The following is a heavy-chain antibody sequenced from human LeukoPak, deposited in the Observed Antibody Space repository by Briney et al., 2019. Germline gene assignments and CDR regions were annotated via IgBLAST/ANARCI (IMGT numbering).Heavy chain of an antibody. CDR1: GFTFSSYA. V-gene: IGHV3-30*04. Sequence: GGSLRLSCAASGFTFSSYAMHWVRQAPGKGLEWVAVISYDGSNKYYADSVKGRFTISRDNSKNTLYLQMNSLRDEDTAVYYCARDPIAVAGYFDYWGKGALVTVSS. D-gene: IGHD6-19*01. J-gene: IGHJ4*02. CDR2: ISYDGSNK. CDR3: ARDPIAVAGYFDY.